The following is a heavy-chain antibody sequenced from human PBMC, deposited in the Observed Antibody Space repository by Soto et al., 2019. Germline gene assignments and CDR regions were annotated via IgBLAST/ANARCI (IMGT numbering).Heavy chain of an antibody. CDR1: GVSVSRDYQ. D-gene: IGHD1-26*01. V-gene: IGHV4-30-4*01. CDR3: ARAWDF. Sequence: SETLSLTCTVSGVSVSRDYQWIWIRQPPGKGLEWIGHISYSGSPYYHPSLRSRLSISVDASKNQFSLKVKSVTAADTAVYYCARAWDFWGQGTLVTVSS. CDR2: ISYSGSP. J-gene: IGHJ1*01.